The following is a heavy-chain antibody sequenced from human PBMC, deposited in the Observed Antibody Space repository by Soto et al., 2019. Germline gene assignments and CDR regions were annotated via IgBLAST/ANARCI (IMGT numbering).Heavy chain of an antibody. CDR2: INGDGSST. Sequence: GGSLRLSCAASGFSFSNYWMNWVRQAPGKGLVWVSRINGDGSSTGYADFVKGRFTISKDNSKNVMYLQMNSLRAEDTAVYYCAKDQGYNYGYSFDYWGQGTLVNVS. J-gene: IGHJ4*02. CDR1: GFSFSNYW. D-gene: IGHD5-18*01. CDR3: AKDQGYNYGYSFDY. V-gene: IGHV3-74*01.